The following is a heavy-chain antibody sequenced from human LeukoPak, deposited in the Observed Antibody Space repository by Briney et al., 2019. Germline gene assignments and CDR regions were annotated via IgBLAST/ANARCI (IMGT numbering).Heavy chain of an antibody. CDR1: GGSISSYY. D-gene: IGHD3-10*01. CDR2: IYYSGST. V-gene: IGHV4-59*01. CDR3: AGGRRDSGSYGSFVYYYYYYMDV. Sequence: SETLSLTCTVSGGSISSYYWSWIRQPPGKGLEWIGYIYYSGSTNYNPSLKSRVTISVDTSKNQFSLKLSSVTAADTAVYYCAGGRRDSGSYGSFVYYYYYYMDVGGKGTTVTVSS. J-gene: IGHJ6*03.